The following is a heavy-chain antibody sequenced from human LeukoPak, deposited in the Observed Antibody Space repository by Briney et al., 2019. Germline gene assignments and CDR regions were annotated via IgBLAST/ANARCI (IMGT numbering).Heavy chain of an antibody. Sequence: GGSLRLSCAASGFTFSTYVMHWVRQAPGKGLEWVAFIRYDGGNKYYAGSVKGRFTISRDNSKNTLYLQMNSLRTEDTAVYYCAKEGGSYYSYYYYMDVWGKGTTVTVSS. J-gene: IGHJ6*03. CDR1: GFTFSTYV. V-gene: IGHV3-30*02. CDR3: AKEGGSYYSYYYYMDV. D-gene: IGHD1-26*01. CDR2: IRYDGGNK.